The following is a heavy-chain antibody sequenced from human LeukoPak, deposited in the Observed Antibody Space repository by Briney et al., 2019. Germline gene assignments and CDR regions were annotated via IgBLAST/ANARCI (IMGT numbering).Heavy chain of an antibody. Sequence: PSETLSLTCAVSGGSISSSNWWSWVRQPPGKGLEWIGEIYHSGSTNYNPSLKSRVTISVDKSKNQFSLKLSSVTAADTAVYYCARGSVAGTPSWFDYWGQGTLVTVSS. CDR3: ARGSVAGTPSWFDY. V-gene: IGHV4-4*02. CDR2: IYHSGST. D-gene: IGHD6-13*01. CDR1: GGSISSSNW. J-gene: IGHJ4*02.